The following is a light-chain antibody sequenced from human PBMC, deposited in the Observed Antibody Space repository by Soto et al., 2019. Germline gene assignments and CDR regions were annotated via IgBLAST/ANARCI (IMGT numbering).Light chain of an antibody. V-gene: IGKV1-5*03. CDR1: QTSSIW. CDR3: QQYATYSRA. Sequence: DIQMTQFPSTLSASVGDRVTITCRASQTSSIWLAWYQQKPGKAPKLLIYKASTLASGVPSRFSGSGSGTEFTLTINSLQPDDFATYYCQQYATYSRAFGQGTKVDIK. CDR2: KAS. J-gene: IGKJ1*01.